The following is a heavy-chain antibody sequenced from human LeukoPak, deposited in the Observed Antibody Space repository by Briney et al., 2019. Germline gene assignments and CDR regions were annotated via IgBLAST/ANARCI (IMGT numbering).Heavy chain of an antibody. V-gene: IGHV1-69*13. CDR3: ARGLVGATTYYFDY. CDR2: IIPIFGTA. D-gene: IGHD1-26*01. Sequence: ASVKVSCKASGYTFTSYYMHWVRQAPGQGLEWMGGIIPIFGTANYAQKFQGRVTITADESTSTAYMELSSLRSEDTAVYYCARGLVGATTYYFDYWGQGTLVTVSS. J-gene: IGHJ4*02. CDR1: GYTFTSYY.